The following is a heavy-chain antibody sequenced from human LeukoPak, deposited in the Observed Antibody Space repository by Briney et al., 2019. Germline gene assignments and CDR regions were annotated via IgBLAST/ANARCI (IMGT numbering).Heavy chain of an antibody. V-gene: IGHV1-69*01. CDR3: ARGVMVRGKYYYYAMDV. Sequence: SVKVSCKASGGTFNNDAISWVRQAPGQGLEWMGGIIPIFGTANYAQKFQGRVTITADESTSTAYMELSGLRSEDTAVYYCARGVMVRGKYYYYAMDVWGQGTTVTVS. D-gene: IGHD3-10*01. CDR1: GGTFNNDA. CDR2: IIPIFGTA. J-gene: IGHJ6*02.